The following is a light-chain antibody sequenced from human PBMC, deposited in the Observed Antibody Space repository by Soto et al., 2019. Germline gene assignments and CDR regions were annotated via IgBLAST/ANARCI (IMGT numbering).Light chain of an antibody. V-gene: IGKV1-5*01. CDR2: DAS. CDR3: QHYACYSPS. CDR1: QSISNW. J-gene: IGKJ1*01. Sequence: DIQMTQSPSTLSASVGDRVTITCRASQSISNWLAWYQLKPGKAPNLLIYDASTLESGAPSRFSGSGSGTEFTLTISSLQPDDFATYYCQHYACYSPSFGQGTKVGIK.